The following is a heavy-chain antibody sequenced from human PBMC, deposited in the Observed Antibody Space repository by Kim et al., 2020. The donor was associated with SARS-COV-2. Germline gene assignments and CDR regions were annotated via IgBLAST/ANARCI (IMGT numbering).Heavy chain of an antibody. Sequence: YNPSLKSRVTMLVDTSKNQYSLKVTSVTAAETAVYYCARASLLPDWYFDLWGRGTLVAVSS. V-gene: IGHV4-4*06. J-gene: IGHJ2*01. D-gene: IGHD2-15*01. CDR3: ARASLLPDWYFDL.